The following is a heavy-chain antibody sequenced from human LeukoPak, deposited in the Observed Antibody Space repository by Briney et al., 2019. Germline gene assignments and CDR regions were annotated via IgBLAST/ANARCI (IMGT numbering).Heavy chain of an antibody. CDR1: GFTFRNYV. V-gene: IGHV3-23*01. Sequence: GGSLRLSCAASGFTFRNYVMNWVRQAPGKGLEWVSVISGGGDSTNYADSVKGRFTISRDNSKNTLYLQVNSLRAEDTAVYYCAKPITAAGTWDYWGQGTLVTVST. D-gene: IGHD6-25*01. CDR2: ISGGGDST. J-gene: IGHJ4*02. CDR3: AKPITAAGTWDY.